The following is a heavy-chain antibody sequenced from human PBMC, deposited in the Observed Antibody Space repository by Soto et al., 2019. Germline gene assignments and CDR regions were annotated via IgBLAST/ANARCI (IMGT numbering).Heavy chain of an antibody. V-gene: IGHV3-30-3*01. CDR3: ARDNGPRGRDKGNWFVP. CDR1: GFTFSSYA. D-gene: IGHD3-16*01. CDR2: ISYDGSNK. Sequence: QVQLVESGGGVVQPGRSLRLSCAASGFTFSSYAMHWVRQAPGKGLEGVAVISYDGSNKYYADSVKGRFTISRDNSKKRVYLQKKSPRAEGQGVDFRARDNGPRGRDKGNWFVPLGQGPLGTVSS. J-gene: IGHJ5*02.